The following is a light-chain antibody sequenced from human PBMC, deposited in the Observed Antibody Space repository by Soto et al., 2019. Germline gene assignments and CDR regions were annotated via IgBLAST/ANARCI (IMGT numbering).Light chain of an antibody. CDR2: GIS. Sequence: EIVMTQSPAILSVSPGESATLSCSASQSVNSNYLAWYQQHPGQPPRLLIYGISTRATGIPARFSGSGSGTEFSLTISSLQSEDFAVYYCQQYSKWPITFGQGTRLENK. CDR1: QSVNSN. V-gene: IGKV3-15*01. CDR3: QQYSKWPIT. J-gene: IGKJ5*01.